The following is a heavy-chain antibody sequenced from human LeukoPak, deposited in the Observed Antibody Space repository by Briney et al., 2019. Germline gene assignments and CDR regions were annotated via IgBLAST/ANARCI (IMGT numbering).Heavy chain of an antibody. J-gene: IGHJ5*02. Sequence: QALSLTCAISRDSVSSNSAAWNWTRQSPWRGLEWLGRTYYRSKWYNDYAVSVKSRITINPDTSKNQFSLQLNSVTPEDTAVYYCARDHNKEWGVNWFDPWGQGTLVTVSS. CDR3: ARDHNKEWGVNWFDP. CDR1: RDSVSSNSAA. D-gene: IGHD3-3*01. CDR2: TYYRSKWYN. V-gene: IGHV6-1*01.